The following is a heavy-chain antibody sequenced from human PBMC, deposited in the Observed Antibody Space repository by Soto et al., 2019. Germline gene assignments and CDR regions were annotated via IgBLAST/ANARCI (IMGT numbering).Heavy chain of an antibody. V-gene: IGHV6-1*01. CDR2: TYYRSKWYN. Sequence: SQTLSLSCAISGDSVSSNSAAWNWIRQSPSRGLEWLGRTYYRSKWYNDYAVSVKSRITINPDTSKNQFSLQLNSVTPEDTAVYYCARANDFWSGQEGLFDYWGQGTLVTVSS. D-gene: IGHD3-3*01. J-gene: IGHJ4*02. CDR3: ARANDFWSGQEGLFDY. CDR1: GDSVSSNSAA.